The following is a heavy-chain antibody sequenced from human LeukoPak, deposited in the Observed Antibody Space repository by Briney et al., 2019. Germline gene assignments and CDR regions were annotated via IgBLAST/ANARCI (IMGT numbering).Heavy chain of an antibody. D-gene: IGHD3-10*01. CDR1: GCTFTNHS. Sequence: GASVKVSCKASGCTFTNHSINWVRQAPGQGLEYMGWINTYTGNPTYAQAFTGRIVFSLDTSDSTAYLQIRSLKAEDTAVYFCARRSMVQHLDVWGKGTTVIVSS. J-gene: IGHJ6*04. CDR2: INTYTGNP. V-gene: IGHV7-4-1*02. CDR3: ARRSMVQHLDV.